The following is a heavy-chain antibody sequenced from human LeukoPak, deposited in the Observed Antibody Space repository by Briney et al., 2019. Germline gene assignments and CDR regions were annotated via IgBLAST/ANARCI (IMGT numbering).Heavy chain of an antibody. J-gene: IGHJ5*02. CDR2: ISGSGGST. CDR3: ANGGLWLPTRTA. D-gene: IGHD3-22*01. Sequence: GGSLRLSCAASGFTFSTYGMSWVRQAPGKGLEWVSSISGSGGSTYYADSVKGRFTISRDNSKNTLYLQMNSLRVEDTAVYYCANGGLWLPTRTAWGQGTLVTVSS. V-gene: IGHV3-23*01. CDR1: GFTFSTYG.